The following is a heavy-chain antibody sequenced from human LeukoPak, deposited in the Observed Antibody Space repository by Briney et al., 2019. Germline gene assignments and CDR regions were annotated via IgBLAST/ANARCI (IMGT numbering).Heavy chain of an antibody. Sequence: GGSLRLSCAASGFTVSSNYMSWVRQAPGKGLEWVSVICSGGSTYYADSVKGRFTISRDNSKNTLYLQMNSLRAEDTAVYYCARERDDILTGYYYDYWGQGTLVTVSS. CDR3: ARERDDILTGYYYDY. D-gene: IGHD3-9*01. CDR2: ICSGGST. CDR1: GFTVSSNY. V-gene: IGHV3-66*01. J-gene: IGHJ4*02.